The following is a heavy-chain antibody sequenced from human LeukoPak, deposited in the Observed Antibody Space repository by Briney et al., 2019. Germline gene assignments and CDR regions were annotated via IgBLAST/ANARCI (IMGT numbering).Heavy chain of an antibody. D-gene: IGHD6-19*01. J-gene: IGHJ4*02. CDR3: ARAPPGEQWLDY. V-gene: IGHV4-61*05. CDR1: GGSISSSSYY. Sequence: SETLSLTCTVSGGSISSSSYYWGWIRQPPGKGLEWIGYIYYSGSTNYNPSLKSRVTISVDTSKNQFSLKLSSVTAADTAVHYCARAPPGEQWLDYWGQGTLVTVSS. CDR2: IYYSGST.